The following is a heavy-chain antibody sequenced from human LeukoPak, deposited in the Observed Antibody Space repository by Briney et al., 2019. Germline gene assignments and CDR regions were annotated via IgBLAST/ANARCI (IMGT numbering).Heavy chain of an antibody. CDR1: VGSIRIDY. J-gene: IGHJ6*01. CDR3: ARSPDCSGGSCYSNYYYYGMDV. V-gene: IGHV4-59*08. Sequence: SETLSLTCTVSVGSIRIDYWSWIRQPPGKGLEWSGYIYYSGSTNYSGSLKSRVTISVDTSKSEVSLKLSSVTAADTAVYYCARSPDCSGGSCYSNYYYYGMDVWGQGTTVTVSS. D-gene: IGHD2-15*01. CDR2: IYYSGST.